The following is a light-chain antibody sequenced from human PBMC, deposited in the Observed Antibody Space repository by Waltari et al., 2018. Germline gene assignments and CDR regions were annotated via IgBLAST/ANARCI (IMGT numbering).Light chain of an antibody. CDR1: QGISTY. V-gene: IGKV1-9*01. J-gene: IGKJ2*01. CDR3: QQLYTYPYT. Sequence: IQLTQSPSSLSASVGDRVTITCRSSQGISTYLAWYQQKPGEAPKLLIYAASTLQSGVPSRLSGSGSGTDFTLTISSLQPEDFATYYCQQLYTYPYTFGQGTKLEIK. CDR2: AAS.